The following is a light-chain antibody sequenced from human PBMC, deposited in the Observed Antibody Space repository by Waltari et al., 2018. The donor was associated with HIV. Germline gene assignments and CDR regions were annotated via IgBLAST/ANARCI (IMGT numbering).Light chain of an antibody. J-gene: IGLJ3*02. CDR3: CSFARSSTWV. Sequence: QSALTQPASVSGSPGQSITISCTGPSSNIGRYNLVSWYQQPPGKAPKLMVYEVNKRPSGISNRFSGSKSGNTASLTISGLQAEDEADYYCCSFARSSTWVFGGGTKLSVL. CDR1: SSNIGRYNL. V-gene: IGLV2-23*02. CDR2: EVN.